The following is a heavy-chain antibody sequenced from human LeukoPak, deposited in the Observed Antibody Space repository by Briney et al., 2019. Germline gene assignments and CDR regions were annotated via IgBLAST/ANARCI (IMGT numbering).Heavy chain of an antibody. CDR1: GGALSRRNYY. CDR2: TYYSGSV. J-gene: IGHJ4*02. D-gene: IGHD3-3*01. Sequence: PSETLSLTCTVVGGALSRRNYYWGWIRQSPGTGLEWIGSTYYSGSVNNNPSLQSRVTISVDTSRNQFSLKLTSVTAADTAVYYCARRVATSGNFFDYWGPGTLVTVSS. V-gene: IGHV4-39*01. CDR3: ARRVATSGNFFDY.